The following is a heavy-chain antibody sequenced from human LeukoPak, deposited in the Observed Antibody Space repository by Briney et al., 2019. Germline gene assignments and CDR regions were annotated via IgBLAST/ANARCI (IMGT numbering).Heavy chain of an antibody. D-gene: IGHD2/OR15-2a*01. V-gene: IGHV4-34*01. CDR2: INHSGST. CDR3: ATSPPPYFDAFDI. Sequence: SETLSLTCAVYGGSFSGYYWSWIRQPPGKGLDWIGEINHSGSTNYNPSLKSRVTISVDTSKNQFSLKLSTVTAADTAVYYCATSPPPYFDAFDIWGQGTMVTVSS. CDR1: GGSFSGYY. J-gene: IGHJ3*02.